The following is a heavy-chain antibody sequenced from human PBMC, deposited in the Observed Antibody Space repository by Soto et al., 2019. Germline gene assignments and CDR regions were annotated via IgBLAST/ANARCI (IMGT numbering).Heavy chain of an antibody. V-gene: IGHV1-46*01. CDR3: AREENCSDGVCYSEYFQR. CDR2: VNPSGGST. D-gene: IGHD2-15*01. J-gene: IGHJ1*01. Sequence: QVQLVQSGAEVKKPGASAKVSCKASGYIFTAYSMHWVRQAPGQGLEWMGVVNPSGGSTNYAQRFQGRITMTRDTSTSTVYMDLKFLTSEDTAVYYCAREENCSDGVCYSEYFQRWGQGTLVTVSS. CDR1: GYIFTAYS.